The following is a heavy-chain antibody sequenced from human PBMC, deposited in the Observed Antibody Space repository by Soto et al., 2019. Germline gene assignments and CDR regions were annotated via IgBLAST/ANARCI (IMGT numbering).Heavy chain of an antibody. CDR1: GFTFNTYG. D-gene: IGHD3-22*01. J-gene: IGHJ4*02. CDR2: IWYDGSNK. Sequence: QVQLVESGGGVVQPGRSLRLSCAASGFTFNTYGMHWVRQAPGKGLEWVAIIWYDGSNKYYADSVKGRFTISRDNYKNTLYLQMNSLRAEDTAVYYCARDYDSSGYPIYYFDYWGQGTLVTVSS. CDR3: ARDYDSSGYPIYYFDY. V-gene: IGHV3-33*01.